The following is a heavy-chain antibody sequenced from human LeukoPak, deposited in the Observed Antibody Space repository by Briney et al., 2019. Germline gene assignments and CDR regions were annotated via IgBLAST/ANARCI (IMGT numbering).Heavy chain of an antibody. CDR3: AKDIENSGYDYIFDY. J-gene: IGHJ4*02. CDR1: GFTFDDYA. D-gene: IGHD5-12*01. V-gene: IGHV3-9*01. CDR2: LSWNSGSI. Sequence: GGSLRLSCAASGFTFDDYAMHWVRQAPGKGLEWVSGLSWNSGSIGYADSVKGRFTISRDNAKNSLNLQMNSLRAEDTALYYCAKDIENSGYDYIFDYWGQGTLVTVSS.